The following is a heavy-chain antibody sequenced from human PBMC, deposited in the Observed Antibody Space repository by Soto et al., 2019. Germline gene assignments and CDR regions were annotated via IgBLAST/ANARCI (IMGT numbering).Heavy chain of an antibody. D-gene: IGHD3-3*01. J-gene: IGHJ4*02. CDR3: ARAQTIFGIITVFDY. Sequence: NPSETLSLTCTVSGGSINSGGYCWSWIRQHPGKGLEWIGYIYYSGSTYYNPSLKSRVTISIDTSKDQFSLKLSSVTAADTAVYYCARAQTIFGIITVFDYWGQGTLVTVSS. V-gene: IGHV4-31*03. CDR2: IYYSGST. CDR1: GGSINSGGYC.